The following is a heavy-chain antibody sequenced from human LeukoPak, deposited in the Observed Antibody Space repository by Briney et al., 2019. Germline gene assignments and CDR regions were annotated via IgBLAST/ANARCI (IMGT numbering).Heavy chain of an antibody. CDR1: GYSSTNYG. CDR2: INPSGGST. D-gene: IGHD2-2*01. Sequence: ASVKVSCKASGYSSTNYGISWVRQAPGQGLEWMGIINPSGGSTSYAQKFQGRVTMTRDMSTSTVYMELSSLRSEDTAVYYCARTIYCSSTSCNPAPFDYWGQGTLVTVSS. V-gene: IGHV1-46*01. CDR3: ARTIYCSSTSCNPAPFDY. J-gene: IGHJ4*02.